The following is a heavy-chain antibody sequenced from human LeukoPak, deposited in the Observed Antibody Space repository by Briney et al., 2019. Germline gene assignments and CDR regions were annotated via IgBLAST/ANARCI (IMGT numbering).Heavy chain of an antibody. J-gene: IGHJ4*02. CDR3: AKSYYGSGSYYY. CDR2: INHRGNT. CDR1: GGSFSGYY. V-gene: IGHV4-34*01. D-gene: IGHD3-10*01. Sequence: KSSETLSLTCAVYGGSFSGYYWSWIRQPPGKGLEWIGEINHRGNTNYKSSLMSRVTMSIDTSKNRFSLKLSSVTAADTAVYYCAKSYYGSGSYYYWGQGTLVTVSS.